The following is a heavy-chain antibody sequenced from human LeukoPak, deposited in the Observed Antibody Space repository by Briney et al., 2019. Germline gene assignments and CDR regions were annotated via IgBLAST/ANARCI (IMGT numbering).Heavy chain of an antibody. J-gene: IGHJ4*02. CDR2: FDPEDGET. CDR1: GYTLTELS. D-gene: IGHD3-10*01. V-gene: IGHV1-24*01. Sequence: ASVKVSCKVSGYTLTELSMHWVRQAPGKGLEWMGGFDPEDGETIYAQKFQGRVTMTEDTSTDTAYMELRSLRSDDTAVYYCARVAYGSGSYSQVDYWGQGTLVTVSS. CDR3: ARVAYGSGSYSQVDY.